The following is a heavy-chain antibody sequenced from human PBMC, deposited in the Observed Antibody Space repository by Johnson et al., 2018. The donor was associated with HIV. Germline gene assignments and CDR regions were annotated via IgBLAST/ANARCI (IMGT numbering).Heavy chain of an antibody. CDR3: AKDKFMFLENPVDAFDV. CDR1: GFTFSSYG. J-gene: IGHJ3*01. CDR2: ISFDGSNK. D-gene: IGHD3-3*01. V-gene: IGHV3-30*18. Sequence: QVQLVESGGGVVQPGRSLRLSCAASGFTFSSYGMHWVRQAPGKGLEWVAVISFDGSNKYYADSVKGLFTISRDNSNNTLYLQMNSLRAEDTAVYYCAKDKFMFLENPVDAFDVWGQGTMVTFSS.